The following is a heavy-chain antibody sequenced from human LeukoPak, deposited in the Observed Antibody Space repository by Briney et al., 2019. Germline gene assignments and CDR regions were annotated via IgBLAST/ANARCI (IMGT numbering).Heavy chain of an antibody. V-gene: IGHV1-8*01. D-gene: IGHD3-3*01. CDR1: GYTFTIYD. CDR2: MNPNSGNT. Sequence: ASVTVSFTSSGYTFTIYDINWVRQATAQGLEWMGWMNPNSGNTGYAQKFQGRVTVTRNTSIRTAYMELGSLRSEDTAVYYCARSPSWSGYYTTYYFDYWGQGTLVTVSS. J-gene: IGHJ4*02. CDR3: ARSPSWSGYYTTYYFDY.